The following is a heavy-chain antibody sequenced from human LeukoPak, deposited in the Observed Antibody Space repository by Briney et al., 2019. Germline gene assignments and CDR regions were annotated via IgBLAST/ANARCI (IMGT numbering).Heavy chain of an antibody. CDR2: INEDGSIT. J-gene: IGHJ4*02. Sequence: GGSLRLSCAVSGFTFSNSLMHWVRQGPGKGLVWVSRINEDGSITSYADSVKGRFTISRDNAKNTLYLQMNSLRAEDTAVYYCARDTSGQTMATIRGFDYWGQGTRVTVSS. V-gene: IGHV3-74*01. D-gene: IGHD5-12*01. CDR3: ARDTSGQTMATIRGFDY. CDR1: GFTFSNSL.